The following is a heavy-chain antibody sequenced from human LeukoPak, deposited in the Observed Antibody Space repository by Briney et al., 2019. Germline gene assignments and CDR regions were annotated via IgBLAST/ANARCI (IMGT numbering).Heavy chain of an antibody. CDR2: IKQDGSEK. CDR1: GFTFSSYS. J-gene: IGHJ4*02. Sequence: LGGSLRLSCAASGFTFSSYSMSWVRQAPGKGLEWVANIKQDGSEKYYVDSVKGRFTISRDNAKNSLYLQMNSLRAEDTAVYYCGVGSGYYSDYWGQGTLVTVSS. V-gene: IGHV3-7*01. CDR3: GVGSGYYSDY. D-gene: IGHD3-22*01.